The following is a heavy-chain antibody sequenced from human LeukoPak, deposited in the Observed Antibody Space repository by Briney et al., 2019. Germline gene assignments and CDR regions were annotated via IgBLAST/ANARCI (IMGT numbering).Heavy chain of an antibody. CDR2: ISASGGST. D-gene: IGHD1-26*01. Sequence: GGSLTLSCIASGFTYRSQAMTGVRQAPGKGLEWVSHISASGGSTRYAGSVKGRFTISRDNSKNTLYLQINGLRVDDTAGYFCAWDPHFYGLDVWGQGATVAVSS. J-gene: IGHJ6*02. V-gene: IGHV3-23*01. CDR3: AWDPHFYGLDV. CDR1: GFTYRSQA.